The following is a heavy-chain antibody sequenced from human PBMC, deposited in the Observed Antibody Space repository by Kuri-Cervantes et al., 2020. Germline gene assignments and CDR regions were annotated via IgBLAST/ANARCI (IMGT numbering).Heavy chain of an antibody. V-gene: IGHV1-69*06. CDR1: GGTFSSYA. J-gene: IGHJ5*02. D-gene: IGHD2-15*01. Sequence: SVKVSCKASGGTFSSYAISWVQQAPGQGLEWMGGIIPIFGTANYAQKFQGRVTITADKSTSTAYMELSSLRSEDTAVYYCARQLPYAGEVVAATYNWFDPWGQGTLVTVSS. CDR2: IIPIFGTA. CDR3: ARQLPYAGEVVAATYNWFDP.